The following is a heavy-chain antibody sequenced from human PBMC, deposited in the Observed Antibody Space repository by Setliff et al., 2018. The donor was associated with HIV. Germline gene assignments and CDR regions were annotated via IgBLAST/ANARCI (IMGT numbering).Heavy chain of an antibody. J-gene: IGHJ4*02. CDR1: GFTFTGSA. D-gene: IGHD6-19*01. Sequence: GASVKVSCKASGFTFTGSAVQWMRQARGQRPEWIGWIVVGSGKTEYAQKFQGRVTITRDMSTSTAYMELRSLRYDDTAVYYCVADGHGSGWRSDYWARERWSPSPQ. V-gene: IGHV1-58*01. CDR3: VADGHGSGWRSDY. CDR2: IVVGSGKT.